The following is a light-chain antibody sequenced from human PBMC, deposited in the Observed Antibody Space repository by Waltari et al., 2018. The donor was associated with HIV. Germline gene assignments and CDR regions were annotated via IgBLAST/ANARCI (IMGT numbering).Light chain of an antibody. CDR2: GVS. CDR1: QSVRSSY. V-gene: IGKV3-20*01. CDR3: QQYDSPPRT. J-gene: IGKJ1*01. Sequence: EIVLTQSPGTLSLSPGERAILSCRASQSVRSSYLAWYQQKPVQAPRLLIYGVSSRAPGIPDRFSGSGSGTEFMLTISRLEPEDFAVYYCQQYDSPPRTFGQGTKVEIK.